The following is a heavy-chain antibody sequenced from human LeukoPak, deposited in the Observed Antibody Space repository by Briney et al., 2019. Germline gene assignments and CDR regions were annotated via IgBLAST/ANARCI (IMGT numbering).Heavy chain of an antibody. J-gene: IGHJ3*02. V-gene: IGHV4-59*01. CDR3: ARYRNEALFAFDI. D-gene: IGHD1-14*01. Sequence: PSETLSLTCTVSGDSIRNYYWSWIRQPPGKGLEWIGYIYYSGNTDYNPSLKSRVTISVDTSKNQFSLRLNSVTAADTAVYYCARYRNEALFAFDIWGQGTMVTVSS. CDR1: GDSIRNYY. CDR2: IYYSGNT.